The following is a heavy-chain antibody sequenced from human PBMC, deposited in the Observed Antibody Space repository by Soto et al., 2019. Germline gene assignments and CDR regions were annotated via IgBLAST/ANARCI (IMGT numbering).Heavy chain of an antibody. V-gene: IGHV3-9*01. J-gene: IGHJ4*02. CDR3: PKDRNTAMVTGDFDY. D-gene: IGHD5-18*01. CDR1: GFTFGDYA. CDR2: VSWTNISF. Sequence: PGGSLRLSCAASGFTFGDYAMHWVRQVQGRGLEWVSGVSWTNISFGYADSVKGRFTISRDNARNSLYLQMNSLRREDTAFYYCPKDRNTAMVTGDFDYWGQGILVTVSS.